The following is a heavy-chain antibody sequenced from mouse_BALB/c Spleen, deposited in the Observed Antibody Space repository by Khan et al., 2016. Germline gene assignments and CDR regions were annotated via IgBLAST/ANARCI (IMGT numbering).Heavy chain of an antibody. Sequence: EVELVESGGGLVKPGGSLKLSCVASGCTFSDYYMYWVRQTPEKRLEWVATISDGGSYTYYPDSVKGRFTISRDNAKNNLYLQMSSLKSEDTAMYYCAREGLRRGFAYWGQGTLVTVSA. J-gene: IGHJ3*01. CDR2: ISDGGSYT. V-gene: IGHV5-4*02. D-gene: IGHD2-4*01. CDR1: GCTFSDYY. CDR3: AREGLRRGFAY.